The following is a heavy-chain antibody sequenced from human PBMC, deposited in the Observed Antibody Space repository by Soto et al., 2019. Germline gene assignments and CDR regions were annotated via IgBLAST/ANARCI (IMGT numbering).Heavy chain of an antibody. CDR1: GFTFSLAW. J-gene: IGHJ3*01. V-gene: IGHV3-15*07. CDR3: THSWTYCSDNSV. CDR2: IKSEGSGGTT. Sequence: EEQLVESGGGLVKPGGCLRLSCAGSGFTFSLAWMNWVRQAPGKGLEWVGRIKSEGSGGTTDYAAPVKGRFTISRDDSISTLYLQMNNLKTEDTAVYYCTHSWTYCSDNSVWGQGTMVTVSS. D-gene: IGHD3-22*01.